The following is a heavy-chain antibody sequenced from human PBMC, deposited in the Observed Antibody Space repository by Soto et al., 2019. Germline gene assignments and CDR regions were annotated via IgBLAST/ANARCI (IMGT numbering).Heavy chain of an antibody. D-gene: IGHD5-18*01. CDR1: GFTFRTYW. CDR3: ARDGSTSWYSYDYPGMDV. Sequence: EVQLVESGGGLVQPGGSLRLSCGASGFTFRTYWLSWVRQVPGKGLEWVANINQDGSENNYVDSVKGRFTSSRDNAKNSLHLQMSSLRAEDTALYYCARDGSTSWYSYDYPGMDVWGQGTTVTVSS. J-gene: IGHJ6*02. V-gene: IGHV3-7*05. CDR2: INQDGSEN.